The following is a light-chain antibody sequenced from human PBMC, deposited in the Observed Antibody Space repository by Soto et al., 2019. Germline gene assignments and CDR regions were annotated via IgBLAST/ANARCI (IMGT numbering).Light chain of an antibody. J-gene: IGKJ4*01. CDR1: QSLLHSNGYNY. Sequence: DIVMTQSPLSLPVTPGEPASISCRSSQSLLHSNGYNYLDWYLQKPGQSPQLLIYLGSNRASGVPDRFSGSGSGTDFTLKISRVEAEAVGVYYCMQALQTPLTFGGGTKVDIK. V-gene: IGKV2-28*01. CDR3: MQALQTPLT. CDR2: LGS.